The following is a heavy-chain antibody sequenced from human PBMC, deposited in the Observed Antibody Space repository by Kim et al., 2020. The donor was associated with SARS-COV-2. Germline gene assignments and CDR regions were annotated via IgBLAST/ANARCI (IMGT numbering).Heavy chain of an antibody. CDR3: VLYYSGSLGTNFQD. V-gene: IGHV3-23*01. J-gene: IGHJ1*01. CDR1: GFTFSSYA. Sequence: GSLRLSCAASGFTFSSYAMSWVRQAPGKGLEWVSSISTSGGTTYYADSVKGRFTISRDNSKNTLYLQMNSLRAEDTAVYYCVLYYSGSLGTNFQDWGQGTLVTVSS. CDR2: ISTSGGTT. D-gene: IGHD1-26*01.